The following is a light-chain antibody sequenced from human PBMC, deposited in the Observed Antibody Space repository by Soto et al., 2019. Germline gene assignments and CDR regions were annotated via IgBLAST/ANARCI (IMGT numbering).Light chain of an antibody. J-gene: IGLJ7*01. V-gene: IGLV2-8*01. CDR3: ISYSGSTNLGV. Sequence: QSVLTQPPSASGSPGQSVTISCTGTSSDVGGYNYVSWYQQHPGKAPKLMIYDVSKRPSGVPNRFSGSKSGNTASLTVSGLQAEDEADYYCISYSGSTNLGVFGTGTQLTVL. CDR2: DVS. CDR1: SSDVGGYNY.